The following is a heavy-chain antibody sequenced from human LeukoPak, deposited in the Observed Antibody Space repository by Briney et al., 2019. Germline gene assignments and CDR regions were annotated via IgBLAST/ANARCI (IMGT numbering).Heavy chain of an antibody. D-gene: IGHD3-22*01. CDR2: IYTSGST. V-gene: IGHV4-61*02. CDR3: ARVGITMIVVL. CDR1: GGSISSGSYY. Sequence: PSETLSLTCTVSGGSISSGSYYWSWIRQPAGKGLEWIGRIYTSGSTNYNPSLKSRVTISVDTSKNQFSLKLSSATAADTAVYYCARVGITMIVVLWGQGTLVTVSS. J-gene: IGHJ4*02.